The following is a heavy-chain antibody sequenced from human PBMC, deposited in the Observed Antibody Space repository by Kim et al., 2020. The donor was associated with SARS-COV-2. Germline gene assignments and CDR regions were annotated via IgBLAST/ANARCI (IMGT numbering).Heavy chain of an antibody. CDR1: GGSISSYY. J-gene: IGHJ3*02. V-gene: IGHV4-59*01. Sequence: SETLSLTCTVSGGSISSYYWSWIRQPPGKGLEWIGYIYYSGSTNYNPYLKSRVTISVDTTKNQFSLKLSSVTAADTAVYYCARAGGYYDILTGYYKPNFDIWGQGTTVTVSS. D-gene: IGHD3-9*01. CDR3: ARAGGYYDILTGYYKPNFDI. CDR2: IYYSGST.